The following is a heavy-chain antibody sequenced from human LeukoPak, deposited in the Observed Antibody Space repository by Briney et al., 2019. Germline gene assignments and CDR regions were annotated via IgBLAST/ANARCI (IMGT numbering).Heavy chain of an antibody. D-gene: IGHD3-22*01. CDR3: ARDYGHDSSGYRPFDY. V-gene: IGHV3-53*01. Sequence: GGSLRLSCAASGFTVSSNYMSWVRQAPGKGLEWVSVIYSGGSTYHADSVKGRFTISRDNSKNTLYLQMNSLRAEDTAVYYCARDYGHDSSGYRPFDYWGQGTLVTVSS. CDR2: IYSGGST. CDR1: GFTVSSNY. J-gene: IGHJ4*02.